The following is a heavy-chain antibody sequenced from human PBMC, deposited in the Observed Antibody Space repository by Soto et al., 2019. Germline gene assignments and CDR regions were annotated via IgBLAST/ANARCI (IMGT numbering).Heavy chain of an antibody. CDR2: IYYSGST. CDR3: ARVAGDYDFWSGYFPYYFDY. CDR1: GGSISSYY. D-gene: IGHD3-3*01. Sequence: PSETLSLTCTVSGGSISSYYWSWIRQPPGKGLEWIGYIYYSGSTNYNPSLKSRVTISVDTSKNQFSLKLSSVTAADTAVYYCARVAGDYDFWSGYFPYYFDYWGQGTLVTVSS. J-gene: IGHJ4*02. V-gene: IGHV4-59*01.